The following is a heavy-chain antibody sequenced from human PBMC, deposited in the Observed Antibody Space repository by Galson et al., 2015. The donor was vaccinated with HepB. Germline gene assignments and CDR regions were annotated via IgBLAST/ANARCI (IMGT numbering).Heavy chain of an antibody. CDR2: IFYNGGGT. V-gene: IGHV3-20*04. CDR1: GFIFNDYG. D-gene: IGHD3-16*01. Sequence: SLRLSCAASGFIFNDYGMTWVRQAPGKGLQWVSGIFYNGGGTHYVDSVKGRFTISRDNAKKSLYLQMNSLRVDDTALYFCARKNYGDSYDTWGQGTMVTVS. J-gene: IGHJ3*02. CDR3: ARKNYGDSYDT.